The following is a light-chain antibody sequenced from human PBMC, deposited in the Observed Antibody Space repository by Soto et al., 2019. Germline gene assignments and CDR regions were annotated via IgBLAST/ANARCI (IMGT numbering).Light chain of an antibody. CDR3: QQYNDWPLT. V-gene: IGKV3-15*01. CDR1: QSVSSN. CDR2: GAF. Sequence: EIVLPQSPATLSVSPGERATLSCRASQSVSSNLAWYQQKPGQAPSLLIYGAFTRATGIPARFSGTGSGTEFTLTISSLQSEDFALYYCQQYNDWPLTFGQGTKVDI. J-gene: IGKJ1*01.